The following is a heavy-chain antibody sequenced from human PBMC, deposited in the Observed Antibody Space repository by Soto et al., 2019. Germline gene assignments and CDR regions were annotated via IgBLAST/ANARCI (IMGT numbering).Heavy chain of an antibody. CDR2: ISSSSSYI. CDR3: ARELPTQLFDY. V-gene: IGHV3-21*01. Sequence: PGGSLRLSCAASGFTFSSYSMNWVRQAPGKGLEWVSSISSSSSYIYYADSVKGRFTTPRDNAKNSLYLQMNSLRAEDTAVYYCARELPTQLFDYWGQGTLVTVSS. J-gene: IGHJ4*02. CDR1: GFTFSSYS. D-gene: IGHD2-15*01.